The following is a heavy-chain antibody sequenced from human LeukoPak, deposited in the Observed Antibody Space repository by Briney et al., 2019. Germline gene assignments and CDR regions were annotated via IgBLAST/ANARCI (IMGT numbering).Heavy chain of an antibody. D-gene: IGHD3-3*01. V-gene: IGHV3-7*04. J-gene: IGHJ4*02. CDR2: IKQDGSER. Sequence: TGRSLRLSCAASGFIFSNYWVSWVRQAPGKGLEWVANIKQDGSERYYVDSVKGRFIVSRDNAKNSLYLQMNSLRAEDTAVYYCARVYDVWSGYYRDYWGQGTLVTVSS. CDR1: GFIFSNYW. CDR3: ARVYDVWSGYYRDY.